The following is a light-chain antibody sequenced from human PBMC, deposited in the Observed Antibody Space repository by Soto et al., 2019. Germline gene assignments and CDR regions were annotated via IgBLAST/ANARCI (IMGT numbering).Light chain of an antibody. J-gene: IGLJ1*01. Sequence: SVLTQPPSASGTPGQRATISCSGSSSNIGSNTVNWYQQFPGTAPKLLIYSDTQRPSGVPDRFSGSKSGTSASLAIGGLQSEDEADYYCAAWDDSLNGFVFGTGTKVTVL. CDR1: SSNIGSNT. V-gene: IGLV1-44*01. CDR3: AAWDDSLNGFV. CDR2: SDT.